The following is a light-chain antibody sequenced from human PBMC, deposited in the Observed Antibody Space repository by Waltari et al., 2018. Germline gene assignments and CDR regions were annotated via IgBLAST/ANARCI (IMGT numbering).Light chain of an antibody. J-gene: IGKJ2*01. CDR2: KSS. CDR1: QSISSW. V-gene: IGKV1-5*03. CDR3: QQYSSYYT. Sequence: ITCRASQSISSWLAWYQQKPGKAPSLLIYKSSTLESGVPSRFSGSGSGTEFTLTISSLQPDDFATYYCQQYSSYYTFGQGTKLEIK.